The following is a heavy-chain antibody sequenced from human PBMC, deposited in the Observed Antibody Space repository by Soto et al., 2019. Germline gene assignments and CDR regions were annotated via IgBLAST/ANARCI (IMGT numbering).Heavy chain of an antibody. Sequence: GGSLRLSCAASGFTFSSYEMNWVRQAPGKGLEWVSYISSSGSTIYYADSVKGRFTISRDNAKNSLYLQMNSLRAEDTAVYYCASYSYGYFDYWGQGTLVTVPQ. D-gene: IGHD5-18*01. CDR3: ASYSYGYFDY. V-gene: IGHV3-48*03. CDR1: GFTFSSYE. J-gene: IGHJ4*02. CDR2: ISSSGSTI.